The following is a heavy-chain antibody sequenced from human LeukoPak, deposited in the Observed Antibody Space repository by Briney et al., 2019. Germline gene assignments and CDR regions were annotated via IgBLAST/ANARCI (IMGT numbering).Heavy chain of an antibody. D-gene: IGHD6-19*01. V-gene: IGHV3-53*01. CDR3: AKRSGYTTGWFFDF. CDR2: IYSGGST. Sequence: PGGSLRLSCAASGFTVSSNYMSWVRQAPGKGLEWVSVIYSGGSTYYADSVKGRFTISRHNSKNTLYLQMNSLRAEDTAVFYCAKRSGYTTGWFFDFWGQGTLVTVSS. J-gene: IGHJ4*02. CDR1: GFTVSSNY.